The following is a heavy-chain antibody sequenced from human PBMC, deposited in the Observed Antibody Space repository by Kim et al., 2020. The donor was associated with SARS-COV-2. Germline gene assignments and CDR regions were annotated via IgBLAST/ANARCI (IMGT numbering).Heavy chain of an antibody. J-gene: IGHJ6*02. Sequence: GGSLRLSCAASGFTFSSYGMHWVRQAPGKGLEWVAVISYDGSNKYYADSVKGRFTISRDNSKNTLYLQMNSLRAEDTAVYYCAKESGSGRYYAWTYYSSGMDVWGQGTTVTVSS. CDR2: ISYDGSNK. V-gene: IGHV3-30*18. D-gene: IGHD3-10*01. CDR3: AKESGSGRYYAWTYYSSGMDV. CDR1: GFTFSSYG.